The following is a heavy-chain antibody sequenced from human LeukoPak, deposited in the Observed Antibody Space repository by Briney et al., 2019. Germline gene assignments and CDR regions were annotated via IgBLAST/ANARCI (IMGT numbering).Heavy chain of an antibody. Sequence: SGGSLRLSCAASGFTFSSYSMNWVRQAPGKGLEWVSSISSSSSYIYYADSVKGRFTISRDNAKNSLYLQMNSLRAEDTAVYYCASIDPGDGYFDYWGQGTLVTVSS. D-gene: IGHD5-24*01. CDR2: ISSSSSYI. V-gene: IGHV3-21*01. CDR1: GFTFSSYS. CDR3: ASIDPGDGYFDY. J-gene: IGHJ4*02.